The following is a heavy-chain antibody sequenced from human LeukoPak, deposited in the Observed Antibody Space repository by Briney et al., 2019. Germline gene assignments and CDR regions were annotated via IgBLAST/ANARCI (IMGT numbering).Heavy chain of an antibody. D-gene: IGHD1-7*01. V-gene: IGHV4-30-4*01. Sequence: SETLSLTCTVSGGSISSGDYSWSWIRQPPGKGLEWIGYIYYSGSTYYNPSLKSRVTMSVDTSKNQFSLKLSSVTAADTAVYYCARVSDGWTRTHAFDIWGQGTMVTVSS. CDR2: IYYSGST. J-gene: IGHJ3*02. CDR3: ARVSDGWTRTHAFDI. CDR1: GGSISSGDYS.